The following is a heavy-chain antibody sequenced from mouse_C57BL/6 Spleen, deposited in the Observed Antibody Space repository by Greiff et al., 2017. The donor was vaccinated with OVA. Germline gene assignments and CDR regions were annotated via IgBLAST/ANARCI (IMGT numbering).Heavy chain of an antibody. D-gene: IGHD2-4*01. J-gene: IGHJ4*01. CDR3: ARESDYPYAMDY. CDR1: GYSITSGYY. CDR2: ISYDGSN. V-gene: IGHV3-6*01. Sequence: VQLKESGPGLVKPSQSLSLTCSVTGYSITSGYYWNWIRQFPGNKLEWMGYISYDGSNNYNPSLKNRISITRDTSKNQFFLKLNSVTTEDTATYYCARESDYPYAMDYWGQGTSVTVSS.